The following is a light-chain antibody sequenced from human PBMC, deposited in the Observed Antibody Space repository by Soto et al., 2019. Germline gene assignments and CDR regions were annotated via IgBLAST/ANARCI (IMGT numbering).Light chain of an antibody. V-gene: IGKV3-20*01. CDR3: RQYGRSLGFA. CDR2: GSS. Sequence: EFVLTQSPATLSLSQGERATLSCRATQTLSSRHLAWYQQKPGQAPRLLIYGSSSRATDIPDRFSGSGSGTDFTLTISTLEPEDFAVYYCRQYGRSLGFALGGGTKVDIK. J-gene: IGKJ4*01. CDR1: QTLSSRH.